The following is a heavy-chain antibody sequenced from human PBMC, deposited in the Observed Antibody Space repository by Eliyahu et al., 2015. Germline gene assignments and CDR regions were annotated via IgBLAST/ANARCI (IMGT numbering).Heavy chain of an antibody. D-gene: IGHD6-13*01. Sequence: EVQLLDSGGDLQQPGGSLXLSXAASGFXFSXXAMSWVRQAPGKGLEWVSTLSGDGHTXKYADSVKGRFTISRDISKNTLYLQMNSLRVDDTAVYFCVRPFRPISATWYLSFDYWGQGTLVTVSS. CDR2: LSGDGHTX. CDR3: VRPFRPISATWYLSFDY. V-gene: IGHV3-23*01. CDR1: GFXFSXXA. J-gene: IGHJ4*02.